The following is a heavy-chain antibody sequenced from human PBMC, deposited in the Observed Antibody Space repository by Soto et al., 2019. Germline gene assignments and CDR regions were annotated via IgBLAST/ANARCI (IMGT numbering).Heavy chain of an antibody. V-gene: IGHV5-51*01. Sequence: GESLKISCKGSGYNFTNYWTAWVRQMPGKGLEWMGVIYPGDSDTRYRPSLRGQVTISVDKSTSTAYLRWSSLKASDTAMYYCARRDRGYYYGMDVWGQGTTVTVSS. CDR1: GYNFTNYW. CDR3: ARRDRGYYYGMDV. CDR2: IYPGDSDT. J-gene: IGHJ6*02.